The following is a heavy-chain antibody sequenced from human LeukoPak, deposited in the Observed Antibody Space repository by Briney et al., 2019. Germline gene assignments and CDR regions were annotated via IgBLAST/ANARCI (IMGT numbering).Heavy chain of an antibody. CDR2: ISSSSSYI. V-gene: IGHV3-21*01. J-gene: IGHJ4*02. CDR3: ARDSRDYDFWSGPKQYYFDY. Sequence: GGSLRLSCAASGFTFSSYSMNWFRQAPGKGLEWVSSISSSSSYIYYADSVKGRLTISRDNAKNSLYLQMNSLRAEDTAVYYCARDSRDYDFWSGPKQYYFDYWGQGTLVTVSS. D-gene: IGHD3-3*01. CDR1: GFTFSSYS.